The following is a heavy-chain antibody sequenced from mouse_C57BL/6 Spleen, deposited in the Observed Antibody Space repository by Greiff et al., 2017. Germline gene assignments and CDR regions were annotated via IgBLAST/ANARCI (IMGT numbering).Heavy chain of an antibody. CDR2: IYPRSGNT. D-gene: IGHD2-4*01. CDR1: GYTFTSYG. CDR3: ARGRDYDVGYFDY. V-gene: IGHV1-81*01. J-gene: IGHJ2*01. Sequence: QVQLQQSGAELARPGASVKLSCKASGYTFTSYGISWVKQRTGQGLEWFGEIYPRSGNTYYNEKFKGKATLTADKSSSTAYMELRSLTSEDSEVDFCARGRDYDVGYFDYWGQGTTLTVSS.